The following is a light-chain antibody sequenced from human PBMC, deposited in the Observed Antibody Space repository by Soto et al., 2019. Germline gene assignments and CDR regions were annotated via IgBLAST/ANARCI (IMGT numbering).Light chain of an antibody. V-gene: IGKV3-15*01. CDR3: QQYNNWPPWT. Sequence: EILMTQSPATLSVSPGERATLSCRAGQSVSTNLAWYQQKPGQAPRLLIYGASTRATGVPARFSGSGSGTDFTLTISSLQSEDFSVYYCQQYNNWPPWTCGHGPKVYIK. CDR1: QSVSTN. J-gene: IGKJ1*01. CDR2: GAS.